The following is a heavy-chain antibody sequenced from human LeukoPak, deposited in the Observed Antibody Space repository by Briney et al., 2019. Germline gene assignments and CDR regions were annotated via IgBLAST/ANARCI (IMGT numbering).Heavy chain of an antibody. CDR1: GFTISSYF. V-gene: IGHV3-11*04. CDR3: ARAIGGCRGGSCYSFLDY. CDR2: ISSSGSTI. J-gene: IGHJ4*02. Sequence: WGSLSLTCAASGFTISSYFWSWIRQPPGKGLEWIANISSSGSTIQFADSKSGRFIISRDNAKNQLNLQMNSPRAEDTDVYYCARAIGGCRGGSCYSFLDYWGQGTLVTVSS. D-gene: IGHD2-15*01.